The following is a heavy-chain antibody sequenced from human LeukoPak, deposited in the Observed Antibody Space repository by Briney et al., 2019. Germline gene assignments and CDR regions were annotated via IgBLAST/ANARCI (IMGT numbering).Heavy chain of an antibody. CDR1: GYTLTSYD. CDR2: MNPNSGNT. Sequence: ASVKVSCKASGYTLTSYDINWVRQATGQGLEWMGWMNPNSGNTGYAQKFQGRVTMTRNTSISTAYMELSSLRSEDTAVYYCARLTADCSGGSCYFYFDYWGQGTLVTVSS. J-gene: IGHJ4*02. CDR3: ARLTADCSGGSCYFYFDY. V-gene: IGHV1-8*01. D-gene: IGHD2-15*01.